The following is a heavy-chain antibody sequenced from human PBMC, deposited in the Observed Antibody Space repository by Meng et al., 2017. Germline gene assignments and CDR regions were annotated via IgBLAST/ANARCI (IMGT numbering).Heavy chain of an antibody. J-gene: IGHJ4*02. V-gene: IGHV3-30*01. CDR2: ISYDGSNK. Sequence: QVRLVESGGGVVQLGRSLRLSCAAPGFTFSSYAMHWVRQAPGKGLEWVAVISYDGSNKYYADSVKGRFTISRDNSKNTLYLQMNSLRAEDTAVYYCASMGYWGQGTLVTVSS. D-gene: IGHD3-10*01. CDR1: GFTFSSYA. CDR3: ASMGY.